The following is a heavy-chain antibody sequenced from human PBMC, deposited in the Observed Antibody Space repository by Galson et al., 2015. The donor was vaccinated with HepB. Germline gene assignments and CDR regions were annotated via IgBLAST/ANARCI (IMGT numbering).Heavy chain of an antibody. CDR3: AREVGPQAAGGFFSSYYYHYYMDV. Sequence: SLRLSCAASGFTFSSYSMNWVRQAPGKGLEWVSYISSSSSTIYYADSVKGRFTISRDNAKNSLYLQMNSLRAEDTAVYYCAREVGPQAAGGFFSSYYYHYYMDVWGKGTTVTVSS. CDR1: GFTFSSYS. J-gene: IGHJ6*03. CDR2: ISSSSSTI. D-gene: IGHD6-13*01. V-gene: IGHV3-48*01.